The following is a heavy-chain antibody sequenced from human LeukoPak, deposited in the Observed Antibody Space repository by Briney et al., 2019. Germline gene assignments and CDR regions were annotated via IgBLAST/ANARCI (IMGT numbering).Heavy chain of an antibody. V-gene: IGHV3-11*01. CDR1: GFTFSDYY. Sequence: GGSLRVSCAASGFTFSDYYMSWIRQAPGKGLEWVSYISSSGSTIYYADSVKGRFTISRDNAKNSLYLQMNSLRAEDTAVYYCARDRIEYYDFWSGYFYYYYGMDVWGQGTTVTVSS. J-gene: IGHJ6*02. CDR2: ISSSGSTI. D-gene: IGHD3-3*01. CDR3: ARDRIEYYDFWSGYFYYYYGMDV.